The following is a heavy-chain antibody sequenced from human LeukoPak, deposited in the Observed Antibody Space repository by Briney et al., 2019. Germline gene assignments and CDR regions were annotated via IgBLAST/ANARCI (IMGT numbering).Heavy chain of an antibody. CDR2: ISWNSGSI. Sequence: GGSLRLSCAASGFAFENFAMHWVRQAPGKGLEWVSGISWNSGSIGYADSVKGRFTISRDNAKNSLYLEMNSLRAEDTALYYCAIDMDYDSSGYYFDYWGQGTLVTVSS. V-gene: IGHV3-9*01. CDR3: AIDMDYDSSGYYFDY. J-gene: IGHJ4*02. D-gene: IGHD3-22*01. CDR1: GFAFENFA.